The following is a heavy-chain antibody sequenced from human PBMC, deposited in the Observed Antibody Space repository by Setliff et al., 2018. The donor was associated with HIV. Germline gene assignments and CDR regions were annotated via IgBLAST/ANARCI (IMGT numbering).Heavy chain of an antibody. CDR2: IYSPITSS. J-gene: IGHJ6*04. CDR3: ARDRGPYCSGPCHPPHWSYMDV. CDR1: GLSMSSGNYY. Sequence: SETLSLTCQVSGLSMSSGNYYWTWIRQPAGKGLEWIGRIYSPITSSNYNASLKSRVTMSVDTSKNQFSLRLNSVTSADTAVYFCARDRGPYCSGPCHPPHWSYMDVWGKGTSVTVSS. V-gene: IGHV4-61*02. D-gene: IGHD2-15*01.